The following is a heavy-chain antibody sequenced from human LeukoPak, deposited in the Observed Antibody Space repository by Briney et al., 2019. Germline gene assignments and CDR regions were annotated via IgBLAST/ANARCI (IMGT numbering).Heavy chain of an antibody. CDR2: IKPSGGIT. CDR1: GYTFTSYY. D-gene: IGHD5-12*01. Sequence: ASVKLSCKASGYTFTSYYMHWVRQAPGQGLEWRGIIKPSGGITSYAQKFHGRVTMTRDMSTSTLYMELSSMRSEDTAAYYCARVGREGLWLADFDYWGQGTLVTVSS. J-gene: IGHJ4*02. V-gene: IGHV1-46*01. CDR3: ARVGREGLWLADFDY.